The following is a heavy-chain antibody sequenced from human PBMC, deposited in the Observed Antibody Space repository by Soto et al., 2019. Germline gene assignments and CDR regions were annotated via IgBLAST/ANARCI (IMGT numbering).Heavy chain of an antibody. Sequence: ASVKVSCKASGYTFTSYYMHWVRQAPGQGLEWMGIINPSGGSTSYAQKLQGRVTMTRDTSTSTVYMELSSLRSEDTAVYYCARGITMVRGVTSYYYYYGMDVWGQGTTVTSP. CDR1: GYTFTSYY. V-gene: IGHV1-46*01. J-gene: IGHJ6*02. CDR2: INPSGGST. CDR3: ARGITMVRGVTSYYYYYGMDV. D-gene: IGHD3-10*01.